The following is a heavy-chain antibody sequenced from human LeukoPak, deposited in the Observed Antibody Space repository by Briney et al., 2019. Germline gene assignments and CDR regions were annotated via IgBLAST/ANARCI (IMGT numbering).Heavy chain of an antibody. D-gene: IGHD3-9*01. CDR1: GFTFTSYN. J-gene: IGHJ3*02. V-gene: IGHV3-21*01. Sequence: GGSLRLSCAASGFTFTSYNMNWVRQAPGKGLDWVSSISSSSNYIYYADSVKGRFTISRDNAKNSLYLQVNSLRAEDTAVYYCARDFLTILGAFDIWGQGTMVTVSS. CDR3: ARDFLTILGAFDI. CDR2: ISSSSNYI.